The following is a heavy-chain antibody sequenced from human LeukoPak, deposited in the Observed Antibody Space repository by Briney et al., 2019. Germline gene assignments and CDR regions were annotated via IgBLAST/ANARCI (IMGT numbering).Heavy chain of an antibody. J-gene: IGHJ4*02. Sequence: PGGSLRRSCAASGFTFSNYWRTWVRQAPGRGLEWVGNIKGDGSEKYYVDSVKGRFTISRDNAKNSLYLQMNRLRAEDTAVYYCAREGSQSASGTYPGNDWGQGTLVTVSS. CDR1: GFTFSNYW. CDR2: IKGDGSEK. D-gene: IGHD1-26*01. CDR3: AREGSQSASGTYPGND. V-gene: IGHV3-7*01.